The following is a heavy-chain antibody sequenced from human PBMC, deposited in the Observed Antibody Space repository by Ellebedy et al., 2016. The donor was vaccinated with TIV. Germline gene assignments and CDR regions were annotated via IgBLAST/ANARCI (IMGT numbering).Heavy chain of an antibody. V-gene: IGHV4-59*01. CDR3: AREVYDTLTGFGYGMDV. Sequence: GSLRLSCTVSGGSISPYYWNWIRQPPGKGLEWIGYISSSGSINYNSSLKSRLTISIDTSKNQLSLKVTSVTAADTAVYYCAREVYDTLTGFGYGMDVWGQGTTVTVSS. D-gene: IGHD3-9*01. J-gene: IGHJ6*02. CDR1: GGSISPYY. CDR2: ISSSGSI.